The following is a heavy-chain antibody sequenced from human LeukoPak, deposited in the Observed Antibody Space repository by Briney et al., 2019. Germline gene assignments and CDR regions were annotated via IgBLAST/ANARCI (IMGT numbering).Heavy chain of an antibody. J-gene: IGHJ3*02. CDR2: FDPEDGET. CDR3: ATANVIVLMVYAQSYAFDI. CDR1: GYTLSELS. Sequence: ASVKVSCKVSGYTLSELSMHWVRQAPGKGLEWMGGFDPEDGETIYAQKSQGRVTMTEDTSTDTAYMELSSLRSEDTAVYYCATANVIVLMVYAQSYAFDIWGQGTMVTVSS. D-gene: IGHD2-8*01. V-gene: IGHV1-24*01.